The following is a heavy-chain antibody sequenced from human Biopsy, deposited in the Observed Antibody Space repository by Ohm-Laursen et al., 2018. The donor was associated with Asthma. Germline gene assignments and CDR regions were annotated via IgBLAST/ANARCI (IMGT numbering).Heavy chain of an antibody. D-gene: IGHD1-7*01. CDR3: AKDWSWNYVYAFDI. J-gene: IGHJ3*02. Sequence: SLRLSCAASGFTFSSYAMSWVRQAPGKGLEWVSLITGSGGSTYYADSVKGRFTISRDNSKNTLYLQMNSLRAEDTAVYYCAKDWSWNYVYAFDIWGQGTMVTVAS. CDR2: ITGSGGST. CDR1: GFTFSSYA. V-gene: IGHV3-23*01.